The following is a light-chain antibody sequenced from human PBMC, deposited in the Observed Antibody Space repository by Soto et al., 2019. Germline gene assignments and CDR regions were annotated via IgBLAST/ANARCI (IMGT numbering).Light chain of an antibody. J-gene: IGKJ1*01. V-gene: IGKV3-20*01. Sequence: EIVLTQSPNTLSLSPGERATLSCRASQSVSSNYLAWYQQKPGQAPRPLIYGASSRATGIPDRFSGSGSGTDFTLTISRLEPEDFAVYYCQQYGSSPRTFGQGTKVEI. CDR3: QQYGSSPRT. CDR2: GAS. CDR1: QSVSSNY.